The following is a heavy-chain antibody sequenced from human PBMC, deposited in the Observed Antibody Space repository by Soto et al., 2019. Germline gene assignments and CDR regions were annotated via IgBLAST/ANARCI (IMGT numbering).Heavy chain of an antibody. J-gene: IGHJ6*02. Sequence: GTRRLSCIAAGLSLSAYSMTKVRQAPGKGLEWLSYISKSSTTINYADSVKGRFTISRDNAKNSVYLEMRSLRDEDSAVYYCARDPPNFYYYGMDVWGQGTTVTVSS. CDR2: ISKSSTTI. CDR1: GLSLSAYS. CDR3: ARDPPNFYYYGMDV. V-gene: IGHV3-48*02.